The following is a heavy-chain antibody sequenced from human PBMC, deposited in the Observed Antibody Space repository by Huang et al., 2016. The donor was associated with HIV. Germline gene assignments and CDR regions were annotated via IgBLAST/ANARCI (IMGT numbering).Heavy chain of an antibody. J-gene: IGHJ3*02. CDR3: ARDHQRAVAGTSTFDI. V-gene: IGHV3-30-3*01. CDR1: RFTFSSYA. CDR2: ISYDGSNK. Sequence: QVQLVESGGGVVQPGRSLRLSCAASRFTFSSYAMHWVRQAPGKGLEWVAVISYDGSNKSYADSVKGRFTISRDNSKNTLYLQMNSLRGEDTAVYYCARDHQRAVAGTSTFDIWGQGTTVTVSS. D-gene: IGHD6-19*01.